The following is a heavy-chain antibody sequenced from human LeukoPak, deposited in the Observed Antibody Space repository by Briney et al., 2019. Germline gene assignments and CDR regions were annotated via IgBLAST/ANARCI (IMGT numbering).Heavy chain of an antibody. CDR1: GGSISSYY. CDR2: IYYSGST. V-gene: IGHV4-59*01. CDR3: ARDIGISARPSWFDP. D-gene: IGHD6-6*01. Sequence: SETLSLTCTVSGGSISSYYWSWIRQPPGKGLEWIGYIYYSGSTNYNPSLKSRVTISVDTSKNQFSLKLSSVTAADTAVYYCARDIGISARPSWFDPWGQGTLVTVSS. J-gene: IGHJ5*02.